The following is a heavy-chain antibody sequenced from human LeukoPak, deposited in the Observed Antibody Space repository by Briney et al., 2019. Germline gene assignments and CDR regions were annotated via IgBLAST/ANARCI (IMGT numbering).Heavy chain of an antibody. J-gene: IGHJ6*03. Sequence: GGSLRLSCVASGFTFSRYAMHWVRQAPGKGLGWVAVLSYDGIIKNYADPVKGRFTISRDNSKNTLYLQMNSLRAEDTAIYYCAKDVDSRFHYYMDVWGKGTTVTVSS. V-gene: IGHV3-30*04. CDR1: GFTFSRYA. CDR2: LSYDGIIK. CDR3: AKDVDSRFHYYMDV. D-gene: IGHD2-21*01.